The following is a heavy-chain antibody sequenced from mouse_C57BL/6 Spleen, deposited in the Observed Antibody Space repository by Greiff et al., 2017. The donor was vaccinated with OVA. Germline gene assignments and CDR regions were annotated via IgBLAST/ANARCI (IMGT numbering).Heavy chain of an antibody. CDR1: GYTFTSYW. D-gene: IGHD1-1*01. V-gene: IGHV1-53*01. J-gene: IGHJ1*03. CDR3: ARSKLAYYGSSHWYFDV. CDR2: INPSNGGT. Sequence: VQLQQSGTELVKPGASVKLSCKASGYTFTSYWMHWVKQRPGQGLEWIGNINPSNGGTNYNEKFKSKATLTVDKSSSTAYMQLSSLTSEDSAVYYCARSKLAYYGSSHWYFDVWGTGTTVTVSS.